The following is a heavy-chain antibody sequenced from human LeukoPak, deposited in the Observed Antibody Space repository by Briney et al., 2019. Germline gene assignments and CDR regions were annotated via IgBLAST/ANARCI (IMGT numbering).Heavy chain of an antibody. D-gene: IGHD5-12*01. CDR2: INSDGSST. J-gene: IGHJ4*02. V-gene: IGHV3-74*01. CDR1: GFTFSSYW. Sequence: PGGSLKLSCAASGFTFSSYWMHWVRQAPGKGLVWVSRINSDGSSTSYADSVKGRFTISRDNAKNTLYLQMNSLRAEDTAVYYCAGARGIVALGDYWGQGTLVTVSS. CDR3: AGARGIVALGDY.